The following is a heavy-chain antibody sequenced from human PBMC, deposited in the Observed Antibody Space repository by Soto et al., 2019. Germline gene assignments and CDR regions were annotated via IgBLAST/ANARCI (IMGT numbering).Heavy chain of an antibody. CDR1: GYIFTNFG. Sequence: ASVKVSCKASGYIFTNFGITWVRQAPGQGLEWMGWISPYNGDTIYAQNLQGRVTMTTDASTTTVYMELGSLRSDDTAVYYCAKDHLRSIGLAGVDWGQGTQVTVS. CDR3: AKDHLRSIGLAGVD. J-gene: IGHJ4*02. CDR2: ISPYNGDT. D-gene: IGHD3-3*01. V-gene: IGHV1-18*01.